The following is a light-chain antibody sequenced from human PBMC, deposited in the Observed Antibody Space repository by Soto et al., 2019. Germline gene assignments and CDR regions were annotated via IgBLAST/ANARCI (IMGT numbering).Light chain of an antibody. CDR2: DVT. V-gene: IGLV2-14*01. CDR3: SSYTSSSTEV. CDR1: SSDVGGYNY. J-gene: IGLJ3*02. Sequence: QSALTQPASVSGSPGQSITISCTGTSSDVGGYNYVSWYQQHPGKAPKLMIYDVTTRPSGVSNRFSGSESDNTASLTISGLQAEDEADYYCSSYTSSSTEVFGGGTKLTVL.